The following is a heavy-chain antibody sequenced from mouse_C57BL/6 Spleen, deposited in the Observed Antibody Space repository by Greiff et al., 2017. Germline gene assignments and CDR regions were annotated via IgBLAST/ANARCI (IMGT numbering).Heavy chain of an antibody. D-gene: IGHD1-2*01. V-gene: IGHV1-76*01. CDR2: IYPGSGNT. CDR3: ARWTTADRWYFDV. CDR1: GYTFTDYY. Sequence: QVHVKQSGAELVRPGASVKLSCKASGYTFTDYYINWVKQRPGQGLEWIARIYPGSGNTYYNEKFKGKATLTAEKSSSTAYMQLSSLTSEDSAVYFCARWTTADRWYFDVWGTGTTVTVSS. J-gene: IGHJ1*03.